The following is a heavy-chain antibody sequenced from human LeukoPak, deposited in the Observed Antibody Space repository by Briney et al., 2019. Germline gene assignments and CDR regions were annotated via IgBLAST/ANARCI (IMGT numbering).Heavy chain of an antibody. D-gene: IGHD4-17*01. CDR3: ARDDYGEPGWFDP. J-gene: IGHJ5*02. V-gene: IGHV1-18*01. CDR2: ISAYDGNT. CDR1: GGTFSSYA. Sequence: GASVKVSCKASGGTFSSYAISWVRQAPGQGLEWMGWISAYDGNTKYAQQVQDRVTLTTDSSTNTAYMELRSLRSDDTAVYYCARDDYGEPGWFDPWGQGTLVTVSS.